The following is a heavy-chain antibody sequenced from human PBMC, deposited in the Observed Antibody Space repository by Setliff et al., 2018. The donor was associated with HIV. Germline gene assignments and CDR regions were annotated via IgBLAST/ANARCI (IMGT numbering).Heavy chain of an antibody. CDR3: VKARVDGDYYYYYYMDV. V-gene: IGHV3-23*01. CDR1: GFTFSNYA. CDR2: ISGSGGST. J-gene: IGHJ6*03. D-gene: IGHD4-17*01. Sequence: PGGSLRLSCAASGFTFSNYAMSWVRQAPGKGLEWVSAISGSGGSTYYADSVKGRFTISRDNSKNTLYLQMSSLRAEDTAVYYCVKARVDGDYYYYYYMDVWGKGTTVTVSS.